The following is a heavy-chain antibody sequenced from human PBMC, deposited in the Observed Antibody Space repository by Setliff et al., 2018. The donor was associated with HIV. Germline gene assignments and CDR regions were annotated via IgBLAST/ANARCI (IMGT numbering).Heavy chain of an antibody. CDR2: IRSTAYSGTT. V-gene: IGHV3-49*04. Sequence: GGSLRLSCTASGFTFRYFTMSWVRQAPGKGLEWLGFIRSTAYSGTTQYAASVKDRFTISRDNSKSTAYLQMNTLRSDDTAVYYCARGKSGFETTGIDYGMDLWGQGTTVTVSS. CDR1: GFTFRYFT. CDR3: ARGKSGFETTGIDYGMDL. J-gene: IGHJ6*02. D-gene: IGHD1-1*01.